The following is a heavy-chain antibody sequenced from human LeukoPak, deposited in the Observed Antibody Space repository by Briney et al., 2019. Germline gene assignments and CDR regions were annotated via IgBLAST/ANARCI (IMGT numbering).Heavy chain of an antibody. Sequence: GGSLRLSCAASGFTFSSYEMNWVRQAPGKGLEWVSYISSSGRTIYYADSVKGRFTISRDNAKNSLFLQMNSLRAEDTAVYYCARDSDFDSSGYYPYYYYYYNMDVWGQGTTVTVSS. CDR1: GFTFSSYE. D-gene: IGHD3-22*01. V-gene: IGHV3-48*03. CDR3: ARDSDFDSSGYYPYYYYYYNMDV. CDR2: ISSSGRTI. J-gene: IGHJ6*02.